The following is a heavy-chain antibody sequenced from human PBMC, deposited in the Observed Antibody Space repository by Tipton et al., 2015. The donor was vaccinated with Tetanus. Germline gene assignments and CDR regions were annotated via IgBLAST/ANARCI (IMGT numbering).Heavy chain of an antibody. CDR2: AYYSGST. D-gene: IGHD6-19*01. CDR1: GGSISSSSYY. CDR3: TRLPRQWLAHGNY. V-gene: IGHV4-39*01. J-gene: IGHJ4*02. Sequence: TLSLTCTVSGGSISSSSYYWGWIRQPPGKGLEWIGSAYYSGSTYYNPSLKSRVTISVDTSKSQFALNLTSVTAADTAVYYCTRLPRQWLAHGNYWGQGTLVTVSS.